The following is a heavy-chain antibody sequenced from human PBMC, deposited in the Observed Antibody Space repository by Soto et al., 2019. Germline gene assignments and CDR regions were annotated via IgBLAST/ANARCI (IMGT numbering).Heavy chain of an antibody. CDR3: ASAAPRYCRGGSCYSGSDY. Sequence: QVQLQQWGAGLLKPSETLSLTCAVYGGSFSGYYWSWIRQPPGKGLEWIGEINHSGSTNYNPSLTRRVPISVDTSKNQFSLKLSSVTAADTAVYYCASAAPRYCRGGSCYSGSDYWGQGTLVTVSS. D-gene: IGHD2-15*01. V-gene: IGHV4-34*01. CDR2: INHSGST. CDR1: GGSFSGYY. J-gene: IGHJ4*02.